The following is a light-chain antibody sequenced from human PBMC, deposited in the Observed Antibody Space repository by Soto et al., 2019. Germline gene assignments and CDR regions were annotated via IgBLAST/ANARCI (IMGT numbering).Light chain of an antibody. Sequence: QSVLTQPASVSGSPGQSITISCVGTSGDIGDYNYVSWYQQHPGKVPKVIIYDVSNRPSGVSYRFSGTKSGNTACLTVSGLQAEDEADYYCCSYTRSGTLIFGTGTKLTVL. CDR3: CSYTRSGTLI. CDR1: SGDIGDYNY. J-gene: IGLJ1*01. CDR2: DVS. V-gene: IGLV2-14*01.